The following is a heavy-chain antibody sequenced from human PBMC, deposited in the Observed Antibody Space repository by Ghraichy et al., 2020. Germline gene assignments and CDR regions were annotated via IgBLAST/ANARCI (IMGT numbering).Heavy chain of an antibody. V-gene: IGHV3-7*01. J-gene: IGHJ3*02. CDR1: RFTFSSYW. CDR2: IKRDGSEK. D-gene: IGHD2/OR15-2a*01. CDR3: ARDHKSMGGLI. Sequence: GGSLRLSCAASRFTFSSYWMSWVRQAPGKGLEWVANIKRDGSEKYYVDSVKGRFTVSRDNAKNSLYLQMNSLRAEDTAVYYCARDHKSMGGLIWGQGTMVTVSS.